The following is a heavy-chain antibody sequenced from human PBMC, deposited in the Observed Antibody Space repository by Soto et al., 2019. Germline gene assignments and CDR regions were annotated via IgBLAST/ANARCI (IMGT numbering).Heavy chain of an antibody. Sequence: EVQLLESGGGLLQPGRSLRLSCAASGFTFGSYAMSWVRQAPGKGLEWVSAISGRGGSTFYTDSVRGRFTISRDNSKKMLYLQMNSLRAEDTAVYYCAKVGLAMADPYYFDYWGQGTLVTVSS. CDR1: GFTFGSYA. CDR3: AKVGLAMADPYYFDY. CDR2: ISGRGGST. D-gene: IGHD6-19*01. J-gene: IGHJ4*02. V-gene: IGHV3-23*01.